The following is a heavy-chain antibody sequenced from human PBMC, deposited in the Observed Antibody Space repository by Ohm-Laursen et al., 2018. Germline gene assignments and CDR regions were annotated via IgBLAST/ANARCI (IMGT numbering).Heavy chain of an antibody. D-gene: IGHD1-26*01. CDR1: GFTFDDYA. Sequence: SLRLSCAASGFTFDDYAMHWVRQAPGKGLEWVSGISWNSGSIGYADSVKGRFTISRDNAKNSLYLQMNSLRAEDTALYYCAKGKGGLLREREFDYWGQGTLVTVSS. J-gene: IGHJ4*02. CDR3: AKGKGGLLREREFDY. V-gene: IGHV3-9*01. CDR2: ISWNSGSI.